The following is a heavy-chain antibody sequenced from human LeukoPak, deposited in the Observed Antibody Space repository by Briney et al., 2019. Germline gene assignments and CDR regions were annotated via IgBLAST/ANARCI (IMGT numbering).Heavy chain of an antibody. J-gene: IGHJ3*02. CDR1: GFSFSDYG. V-gene: IGHV3-7*01. CDR2: IKQDGSEK. CDR3: ARLNTGVYAFDI. D-gene: IGHD3-10*01. Sequence: GGSLRLSCAASGFSFSDYGIHWVRQAPGKGLEWVANIKQDGSEKYYVDSVKGRFTISRDNAKNSLYLQMNSLRAEDTAVYYCARLNTGVYAFDIWGQGTMVTVSS.